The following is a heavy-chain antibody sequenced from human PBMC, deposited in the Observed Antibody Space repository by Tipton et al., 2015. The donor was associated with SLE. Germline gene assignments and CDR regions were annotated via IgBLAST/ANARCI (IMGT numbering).Heavy chain of an antibody. V-gene: IGHV3-74*01. CDR3: ARAQVLADDGFNL. Sequence: SLRLSCTASGLTLRSYWMHWVRQAPGKGLVWVSRISGDGTSTSYADSVKGRFTISRDNAMNTVYVQMNSLRDEDTAVYYCARAQVLADDGFNLWGQGTMVTVSS. J-gene: IGHJ3*01. CDR2: ISGDGTST. CDR1: GLTLRSYW. D-gene: IGHD2-8*01.